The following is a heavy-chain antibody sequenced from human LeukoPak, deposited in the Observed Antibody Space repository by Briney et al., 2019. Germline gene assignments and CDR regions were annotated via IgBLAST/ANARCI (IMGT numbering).Heavy chain of an antibody. CDR3: ARVRGRHYYDSSGYYPFDY. J-gene: IGHJ4*02. CDR1: GYTLTELS. D-gene: IGHD3-22*01. CDR2: INPNSGGT. V-gene: IGHV1-2*02. Sequence: ASVKVSCKVSGYTLTELSMHWVRQAPGQGLEWMGWINPNSGGTNYAQKFQGRVTMTRDTSISTAYMELSRLRSDDTAVYYCARVRGRHYYDSSGYYPFDYWGQGTLVTVSS.